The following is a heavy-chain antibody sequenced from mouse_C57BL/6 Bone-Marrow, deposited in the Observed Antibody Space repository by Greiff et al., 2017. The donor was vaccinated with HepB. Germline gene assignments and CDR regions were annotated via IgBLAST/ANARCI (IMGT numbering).Heavy chain of an antibody. D-gene: IGHD1-1*01. CDR1: GYTFTGYW. J-gene: IGHJ3*01. Sequence: QVQLKQSGADLMKPGASVKLSCKATGYTFTGYWIEWVKQRPGHGLEWIGEILPGSGSTNYNEKFKGKATFTADTSSNTAYMQLSSLTTEDSAIYYCARFPITTVVATDAYWGQGTLVTVSA. CDR3: ARFPITTVVATDAY. V-gene: IGHV1-9*01. CDR2: ILPGSGST.